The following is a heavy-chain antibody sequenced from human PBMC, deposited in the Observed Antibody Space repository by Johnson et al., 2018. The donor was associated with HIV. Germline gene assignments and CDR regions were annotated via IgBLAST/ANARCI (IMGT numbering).Heavy chain of an antibody. CDR3: AKDPGKWSDFWGASVAFDV. CDR1: GFTFSNFA. CDR2: ISGSGVST. V-gene: IGHV3-23*04. Sequence: EVQLVESGGGLVQPGGSLRLSCAASGFTFSNFAMNWVRQAPGKGLEWVSVISGSGVSTYYADSVKGRFTISRDNSKNTLYLQMNSLRAEDTAIYYCAKDPGKWSDFWGASVAFDVWGQGTMVTVSS. D-gene: IGHD3-3*01. J-gene: IGHJ3*01.